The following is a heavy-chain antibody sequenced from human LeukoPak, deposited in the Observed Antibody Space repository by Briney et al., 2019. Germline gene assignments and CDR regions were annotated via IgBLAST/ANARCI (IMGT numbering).Heavy chain of an antibody. D-gene: IGHD6-13*01. V-gene: IGHV1-2*02. Sequence: ASVKVSCKASGYTLTDFYMHWVRQAPGQGLEWMGWINPNSGDTNFAQKFQGRVTMTRNTSISTAYMELSSLRSEDTAVYYCARGKTSSSWHNWFDPWGQGTLVTVSS. CDR1: GYTLTDFY. J-gene: IGHJ5*02. CDR2: INPNSGDT. CDR3: ARGKTSSSWHNWFDP.